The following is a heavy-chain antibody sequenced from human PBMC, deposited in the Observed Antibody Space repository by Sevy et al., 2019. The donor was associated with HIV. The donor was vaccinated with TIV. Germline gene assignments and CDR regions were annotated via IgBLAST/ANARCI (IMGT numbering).Heavy chain of an antibody. V-gene: IGHV3-48*02. CDR2: TSGNSGAI. J-gene: IGHJ6*02. CDR1: GFIFSRYS. Sequence: GGSLGLSCTVSGFIFSRYSMNWVRQAPGKGLEWISYTSGNSGAIYYPDSVKGRFTVSRDNANNALFLQMSSLKDDDTAVYYCARGPDCGGDCDVGFYYPLDVWGQGTTVTVSS. D-gene: IGHD2-21*02. CDR3: ARGPDCGGDCDVGFYYPLDV.